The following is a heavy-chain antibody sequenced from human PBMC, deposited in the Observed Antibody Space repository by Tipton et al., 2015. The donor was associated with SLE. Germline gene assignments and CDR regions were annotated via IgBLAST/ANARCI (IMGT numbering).Heavy chain of an antibody. Sequence: QVQLVQSGAEVKKPGASVRVSCKTSGYTFTSYSMHWVRQAPGQGLEWMGMINPSDGSATYAQKFQGRVTMTRDTSTSTVYMELSSLRYEDTAVYVCARDYYGSGSGIQYDHYYMDVWGKGTTVTVPS. CDR3: ARDYYGSGSGIQYDHYYMDV. D-gene: IGHD3-10*01. CDR2: INPSDGSA. CDR1: GYTFTSYS. V-gene: IGHV1-46*01. J-gene: IGHJ6*03.